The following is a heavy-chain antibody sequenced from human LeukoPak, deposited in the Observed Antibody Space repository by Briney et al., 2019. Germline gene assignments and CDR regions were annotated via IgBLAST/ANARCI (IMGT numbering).Heavy chain of an antibody. J-gene: IGHJ4*02. CDR2: ISGSGSST. D-gene: IGHD3-22*01. CDR1: GITLSNYG. V-gene: IGHV3-23*01. CDR3: AKRGVVIRVILVGFHKEAYYFDS. Sequence: QPGGSLRLSCAVSGITLSNYGMSWVRQAPGKGLEWVAGISGSGSSTNYADSVKGRFTISRDNPKNTLYLQMNSLRAEDMAVYFCAKRGVVIRVILVGFHKEAYYFDSWGQGALVTVSS.